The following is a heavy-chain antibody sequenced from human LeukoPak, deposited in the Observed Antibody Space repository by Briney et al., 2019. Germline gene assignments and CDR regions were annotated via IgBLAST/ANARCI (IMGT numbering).Heavy chain of an antibody. CDR1: GFTFSSYA. D-gene: IGHD2-8*02. Sequence: GGSLRLSCAASGFTFSSYAMSWVRQAPGKGLEWVSAISGSGGSTNYADSVEGRFTISRDNAKNTLYPQMNSLRAEDTAVYYCGRDSTGPRDQWGQGTLVTVSS. J-gene: IGHJ4*02. V-gene: IGHV3-23*01. CDR2: ISGSGGST. CDR3: GRDSTGPRDQ.